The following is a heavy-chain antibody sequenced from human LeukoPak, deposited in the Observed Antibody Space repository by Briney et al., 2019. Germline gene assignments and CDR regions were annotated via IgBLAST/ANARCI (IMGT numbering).Heavy chain of an antibody. CDR2: IYYSGST. CDR3: ARLASGSYGPLTPFDY. CDR1: GGSISSYY. Sequence: PSETLSLTCTVSGGSISSYYWSWIRQPPGKGLEWIGDIYYSGSTDYNPSLKSRVTISVDTSKNQFSLRLSSVTAADTAVYYSARLASGSYGPLTPFDYWGQGTLVTVSS. J-gene: IGHJ4*02. D-gene: IGHD1-26*01. V-gene: IGHV4-59*08.